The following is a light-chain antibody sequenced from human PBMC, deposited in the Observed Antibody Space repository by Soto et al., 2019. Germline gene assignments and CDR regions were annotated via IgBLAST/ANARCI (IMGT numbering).Light chain of an antibody. CDR2: EAS. CDR3: CSCVGSTVV. V-gene: IGLV2-23*01. J-gene: IGLJ2*01. CDR1: SSDVGSYNL. Sequence: QSALTQPDSVSGSPGQSITISCTGTSSDVGSYNLVSWYQQHPGKAPKLMIFEASKRPSGASSRFSGSKSGNTASLTFSGRQVEDEADYYCCSCVGSTVVFGGGTKVTVL.